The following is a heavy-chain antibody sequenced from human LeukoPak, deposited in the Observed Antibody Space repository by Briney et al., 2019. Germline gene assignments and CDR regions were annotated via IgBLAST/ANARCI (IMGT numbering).Heavy chain of an antibody. V-gene: IGHV4-4*02. CDR2: IYHSGST. CDR1: GGSISSSNW. J-gene: IGHJ5*02. D-gene: IGHD3-10*01. Sequence: SETLSLACAVSGGSISSSNWWSWVRQPPGKGLEWIGEIYHSGSTNYNPSLKSRVTISVDKSKNQFSLKLSSVTAADTAVYYCARDSGTTGEVKFDPWGQGTLVTVSS. CDR3: ARDSGTTGEVKFDP.